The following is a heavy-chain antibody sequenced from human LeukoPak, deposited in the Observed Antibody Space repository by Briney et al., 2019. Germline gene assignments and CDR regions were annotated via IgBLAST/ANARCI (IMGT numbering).Heavy chain of an antibody. J-gene: IGHJ4*02. CDR3: ARMAPYGDYLHDY. CDR1: GYSISSGYY. D-gene: IGHD4-17*01. V-gene: IGHV4-38-2*02. Sequence: SETLSLTCIVSGYSISSGYYWGWIRQPPGKGLEWIGTIYHSGSTYYNPSLKRRVTISVDTSKNQFSLKLSSVTAADTAMYYCARMAPYGDYLHDYWGQGTLITVSS. CDR2: IYHSGST.